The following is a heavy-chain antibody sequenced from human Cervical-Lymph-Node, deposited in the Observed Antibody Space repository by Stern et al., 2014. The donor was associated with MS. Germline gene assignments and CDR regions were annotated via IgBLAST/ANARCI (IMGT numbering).Heavy chain of an antibody. J-gene: IGHJ4*02. CDR2: IDPSGGST. CDR1: GYTFTSYY. CDR3: ARTFGFGLDY. D-gene: IGHD3-3*01. V-gene: IGHV1-46*04. Sequence: QVQLVQSGAEVKKPGASVKVSCKASGYTFTSYYMDWVRQAPGQGLEWMGRIDPSGGSTSYAQKVQGRVSMSSDTATSTAYMELSRLRSEDTAVYYCARTFGFGLDYWGQGTLVTVSS.